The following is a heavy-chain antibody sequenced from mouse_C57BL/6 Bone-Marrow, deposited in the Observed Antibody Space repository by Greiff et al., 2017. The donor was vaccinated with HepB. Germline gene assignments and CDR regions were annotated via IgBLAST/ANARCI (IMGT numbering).Heavy chain of an antibody. CDR3: YGYGRAMDY. J-gene: IGHJ4*01. V-gene: IGHV6-3*01. CDR2: IRLKSDNYAT. CDR1: GFTFSNYW. Sequence: DVKLVESGGGLVQPGGSMKLSCVASGFTFSNYWMNWVRQSPEKGLEWVAQIRLKSDNYATHYAESVKGRFTISRDDSKSSVYLQMNNLRAEDTGIYYCYGYGRAMDYWGQGTSVTVSS. D-gene: IGHD2-2*01.